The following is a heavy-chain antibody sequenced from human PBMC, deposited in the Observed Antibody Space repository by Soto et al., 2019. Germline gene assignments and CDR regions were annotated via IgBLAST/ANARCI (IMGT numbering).Heavy chain of an antibody. V-gene: IGHV3-7*01. J-gene: IGHJ4*02. D-gene: IGHD1-1*01. CDR3: VRTGWNPPAY. CDR1: GFTFNRHW. CDR2: IKEDGSEK. Sequence: ESGGGLVQPGGSLRLSCAVSGFTFNRHWMSWVRQTPGKGLEWVASIKEDGSEKSYVDSVKGRFTISRDNAKNSLFLQMNSLRVEDTAVYYCVRTGWNPPAYWGQGTLVTVSS.